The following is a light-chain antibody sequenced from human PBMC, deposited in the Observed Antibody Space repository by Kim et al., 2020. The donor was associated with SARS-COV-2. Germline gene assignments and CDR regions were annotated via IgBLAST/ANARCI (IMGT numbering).Light chain of an antibody. V-gene: IGLV2-18*02. CDR3: CSYTDTLTLV. J-gene: IGLJ1*01. CDR1: GSDVGRFNR. Sequence: GQSVTISCTGTGSDVGRFNRVSWYQQPPGTAPKLIIYEVNNRPSGVPDRFSGSKSGNTTSLTISGLQAEDEGDYYCCSYTDTLTLVFGTGTKVTVL. CDR2: EVN.